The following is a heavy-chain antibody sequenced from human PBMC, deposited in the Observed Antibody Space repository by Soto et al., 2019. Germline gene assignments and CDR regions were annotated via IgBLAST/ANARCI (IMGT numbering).Heavy chain of an antibody. CDR3: ARGQRKNWFDP. CDR2: IYYSGST. V-gene: IGHV4-39*01. Sequence: SESLSLTCTVSGCSISSSNYYWGLIRQPPGKGLEWIGSIYYSGSTYYNPSLKSRVTISVDTSKNQFSLKLSSVTAADTAVYYCARGQRKNWFDPWGQGTLVTVSS. J-gene: IGHJ5*02. CDR1: GCSISSSNYY.